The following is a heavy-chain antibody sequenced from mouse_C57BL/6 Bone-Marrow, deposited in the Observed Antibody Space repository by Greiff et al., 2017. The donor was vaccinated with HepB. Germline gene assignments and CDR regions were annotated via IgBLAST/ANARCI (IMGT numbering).Heavy chain of an antibody. CDR3: ASSRDGYYLAWFAY. Sequence: AAPGIAFSRYWMSWVRRAPGKGLEWIGEINPDSSTINYAPSLKDKFIISRDNAKNTLYLQMSKVRSEDTALYYCASSRDGYYLAWFAYWGQGTLVTVSA. J-gene: IGHJ3*01. CDR1: GIAFSRYW. V-gene: IGHV4-1*01. D-gene: IGHD2-3*01. CDR2: INPDSSTI.